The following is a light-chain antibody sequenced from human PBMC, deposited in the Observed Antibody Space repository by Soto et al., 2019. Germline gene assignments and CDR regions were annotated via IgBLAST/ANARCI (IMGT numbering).Light chain of an antibody. CDR2: QVS. Sequence: QSVLTQPASVSGSPGQSVTISCTGSSSDVGGYHYVSWYQQHPGKAPKLIIYQVSHRPSAVSDRFSGSKARNTASLTIFGLQGEDEATYYCSSFASTPAYVVGPGTKVT. CDR1: SSDVGGYHY. V-gene: IGLV2-14*03. J-gene: IGLJ1*01. CDR3: SSFASTPAYV.